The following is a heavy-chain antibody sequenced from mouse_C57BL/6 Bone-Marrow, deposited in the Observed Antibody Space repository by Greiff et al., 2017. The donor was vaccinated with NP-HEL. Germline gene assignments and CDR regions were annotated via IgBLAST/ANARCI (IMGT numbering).Heavy chain of an antibody. V-gene: IGHV3-6*01. CDR2: ISYDGSN. J-gene: IGHJ3*01. Sequence: DVQLQESGPGLVKPSQSLSLTCSVTGYSITSGYYWNWIRQFPGNKLEWMGYISYDGSNNYNPSLKNRISITRDTSKNQFFLKLNSVTTADTATYYCARGPAWFAYWGQGTLVTVSA. CDR1: GYSITSGYY. CDR3: ARGPAWFAY.